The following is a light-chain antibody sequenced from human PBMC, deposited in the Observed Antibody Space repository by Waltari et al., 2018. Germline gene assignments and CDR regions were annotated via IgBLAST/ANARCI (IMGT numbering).Light chain of an antibody. V-gene: IGKV2-30*02. CDR2: KIS. J-gene: IGKJ5*01. CDR3: MQALQTPRAIT. CDR1: QSLVHSDGNTY. Sequence: DVVMTQSPLSLPVTLGQPASIPCRSSQSLVHSDGNTYLNWFQQRPGQSPRRLIYKISNRDSGVPDRFSGSGSGTDFTLKISRVEAEDVGVYYCMQALQTPRAITFGQGTRLEIK.